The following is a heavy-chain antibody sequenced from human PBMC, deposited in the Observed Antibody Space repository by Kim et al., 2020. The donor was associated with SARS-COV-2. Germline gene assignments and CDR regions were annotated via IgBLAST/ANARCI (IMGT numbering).Heavy chain of an antibody. J-gene: IGHJ6*02. V-gene: IGHV3-53*01. CDR2: IYSGGST. CDR1: GFTVSSNY. CDR3: ARGEYGYGYYYYGMDV. Sequence: GGSLRLSCAASGFTVSSNYMSWVRQAPGKGLEWVSVIYSGGSTYYADSVKVRFTISRDNSKNTLYLQMNSLRAEDTAVYYCARGEYGYGYYYYGMDVWGQGTTVTVSS. D-gene: IGHD5-18*01.